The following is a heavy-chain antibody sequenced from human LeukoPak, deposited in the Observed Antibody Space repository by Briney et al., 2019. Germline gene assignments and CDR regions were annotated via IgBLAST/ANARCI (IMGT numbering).Heavy chain of an antibody. V-gene: IGHV3-7*01. Sequence: PGGSLRLSCAASGFTFSTYWMSWVRQAPGKGLEWVANIKYDGNEKYYVDSVKGRFTISRDNARNSLYLQMNSLSAEDTAVYYCARGGTTFEHWGQGTLVTVSS. CDR2: IKYDGNEK. CDR3: ARGGTTFEH. J-gene: IGHJ4*02. CDR1: GFTFSTYW. D-gene: IGHD1-1*01.